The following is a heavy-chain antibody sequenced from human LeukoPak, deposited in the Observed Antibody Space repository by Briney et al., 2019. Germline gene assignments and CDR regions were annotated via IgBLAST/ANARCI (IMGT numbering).Heavy chain of an antibody. CDR2: IYTSGST. Sequence: TLSLTCTVSGGSISSGSYYWSWIRQPAGKGLEWIGRIYTSGSTNYNPSLKSRVTISVDTSKNQFSLKLSSVTAADTAVYYCARDRNYDFWSGYEDYYYYYMDVWGKGTTVTVSS. V-gene: IGHV4-61*02. J-gene: IGHJ6*03. D-gene: IGHD3-3*01. CDR3: ARDRNYDFWSGYEDYYYYYMDV. CDR1: GGSISSGSYY.